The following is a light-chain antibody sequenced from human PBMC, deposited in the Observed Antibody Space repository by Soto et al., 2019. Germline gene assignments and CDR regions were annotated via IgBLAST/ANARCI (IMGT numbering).Light chain of an antibody. CDR1: HIISRW. V-gene: IGKV1-5*03. J-gene: IGKJ1*01. CDR3: QQYGSSGT. CDR2: KAS. Sequence: DIRMTQSPSTLSASVGDRFTITCRSIHIISRWLAWYQQKPGKAPKFLIYKASSLESGVPSRFSGSGSGTDFTLTISRLEPEDFAVYYCQQYGSSGTFGQGTKVDIK.